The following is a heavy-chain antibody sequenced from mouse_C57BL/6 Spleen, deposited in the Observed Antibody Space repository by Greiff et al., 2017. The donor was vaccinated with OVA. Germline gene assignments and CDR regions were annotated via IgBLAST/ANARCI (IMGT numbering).Heavy chain of an antibody. Sequence: EVKLMESGGGLVKPGGSLKLSCAASGFTFSDYGMHWVRQAPEKGLEWVAYISSGSSTIYYADTVKGRFTISRDNAKNTLFLQMTSLRSEDTAMYYCARDYYDYAMDYWGQGTSVTVSS. CDR3: ARDYYDYAMDY. CDR1: GFTFSDYG. V-gene: IGHV5-17*01. J-gene: IGHJ4*01. CDR2: ISSGSSTI. D-gene: IGHD2-4*01.